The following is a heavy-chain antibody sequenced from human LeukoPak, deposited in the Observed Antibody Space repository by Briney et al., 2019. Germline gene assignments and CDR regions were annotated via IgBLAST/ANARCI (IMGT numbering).Heavy chain of an antibody. V-gene: IGHV3-21*01. CDR2: ISSSSSYI. CDR1: GFTFSSYS. D-gene: IGHD3-10*01. J-gene: IGHJ4*02. CDR3: ARSGVYGSGSYYTYKF. Sequence: PGGSLRLSCAASGFTFSSYSMNWVRQAPGKGLEWVSSISSSSSYIYYADSVKGRFTTSRDNAKNSLYLQMNSLRAEDTAVYYCARSGVYGSGSYYTYKFWGQGTLVTVSS.